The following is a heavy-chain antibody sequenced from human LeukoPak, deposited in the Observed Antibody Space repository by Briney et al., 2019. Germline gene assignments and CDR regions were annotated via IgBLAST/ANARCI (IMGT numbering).Heavy chain of an antibody. Sequence: GGSLRLSCAASGFTSSSYWMHWVRQVPGKGLVWVSRISGDGTARNYADSVKGRFTISRDDARNTVDLQMNSLRGEDTAVYYCVRGRGSYGWFDPWGQGTLVTVSS. CDR1: GFTSSSYW. V-gene: IGHV3-74*01. J-gene: IGHJ5*02. D-gene: IGHD3-10*01. CDR3: VRGRGSYGWFDP. CDR2: ISGDGTAR.